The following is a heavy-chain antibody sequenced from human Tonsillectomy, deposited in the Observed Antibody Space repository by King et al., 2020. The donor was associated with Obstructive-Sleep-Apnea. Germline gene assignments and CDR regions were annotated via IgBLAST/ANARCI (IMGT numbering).Heavy chain of an antibody. Sequence: VQLVESGGGLIQPGGSLRLSCAASGFTFRSYAMGWVRQGPGKGLEWVSGISGSGTSTFYADSVKGRFAISRDNSKNTLYLQMNSLRAEETAVYYCAKDPNDYGDYEGPLDYWGQGTLVTVSS. D-gene: IGHD4-17*01. CDR2: ISGSGTST. CDR1: GFTFRSYA. CDR3: AKDPNDYGDYEGPLDY. V-gene: IGHV3-23*04. J-gene: IGHJ4*02.